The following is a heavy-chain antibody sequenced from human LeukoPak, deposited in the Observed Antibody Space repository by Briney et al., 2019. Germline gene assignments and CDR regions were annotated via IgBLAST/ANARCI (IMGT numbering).Heavy chain of an antibody. CDR1: GDSISRGSYY. Sequence: KPSETLSLTCTVSGDSISRGSYYWSWIRQPAGKGLEWFGRIYSNGDTKFNPSLKSRVTISLDTSKKQFSLKLSSATAADTAVYYCASRHSKQKPYYYYMDIWGKGTTVTVSS. CDR2: IYSNGDT. J-gene: IGHJ6*03. D-gene: IGHD6-13*01. V-gene: IGHV4-61*02. CDR3: ASRHSKQKPYYYYMDI.